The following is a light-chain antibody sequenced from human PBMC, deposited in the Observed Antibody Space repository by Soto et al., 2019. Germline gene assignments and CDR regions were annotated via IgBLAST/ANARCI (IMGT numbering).Light chain of an antibody. CDR3: LLSYSGARPM. J-gene: IGLJ7*01. V-gene: IGLV7-46*01. CDR1: TGAVTSGHY. Sequence: QAVVTQEPSLTVSPGGTVTLTCGSSTGAVTSGHYPYWFQQKPGQAPRTLIYDTSNKHSWTPARFSGSLPGGKAALTLSGAQPEDEAEYYCLLSYSGARPMFGGGTQLTVL. CDR2: DTS.